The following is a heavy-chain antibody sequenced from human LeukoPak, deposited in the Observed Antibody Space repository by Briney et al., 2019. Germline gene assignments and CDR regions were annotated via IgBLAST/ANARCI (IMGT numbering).Heavy chain of an antibody. CDR3: PSQVRPEAFDI. CDR2: IYHSGST. D-gene: IGHD1-1*01. Sequence: PSETLSLTCAVSGYSLSSGYYWGWTRQPPGKGLEWIGRIYHSGSTYYNPSPKRRVSISVDTIKNQFTLKLSSVTAADTLVYSSPSQVRPEAFDIGGQGTMDSVSS. J-gene: IGHJ3*02. CDR1: GYSLSSGYY. V-gene: IGHV4-38-2*01.